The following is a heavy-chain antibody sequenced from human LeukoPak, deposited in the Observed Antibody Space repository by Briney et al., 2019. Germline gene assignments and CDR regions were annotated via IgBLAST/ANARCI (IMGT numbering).Heavy chain of an antibody. CDR2: INPNSGGT. CDR3: ARTIWFGELLPFDY. J-gene: IGHJ4*02. CDR1: GYTFTGYY. V-gene: IGHV1-2*02. D-gene: IGHD3-10*01. Sequence: ASVNVSCKASGYTFTGYYMHWVRQAPGQGLEWMGWINPNSGGTNYAQKFQGRVTMTRDTSISTAYMELSRLRSDDTAVYYCARTIWFGELLPFDYWGQGTLVTVSS.